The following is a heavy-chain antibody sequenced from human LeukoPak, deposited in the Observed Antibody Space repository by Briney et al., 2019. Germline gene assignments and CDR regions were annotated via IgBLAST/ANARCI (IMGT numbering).Heavy chain of an antibody. CDR2: IYTSGST. V-gene: IGHV4-59*10. J-gene: IGHJ4*02. CDR1: GGSFSGYY. Sequence: SETLSLTCAVYGGSFSGYYWSWIRQPAGKGLEYIGRIYTSGSTSYNPSLKSRVTISVDTSKNQFSLKLSSVTAAETAVYYCARSPRLGRYGYGPWELPVSYFDYWGQGTLVTVSS. D-gene: IGHD1-26*01. CDR3: ARSPRLGRYGYGPWELPVSYFDY.